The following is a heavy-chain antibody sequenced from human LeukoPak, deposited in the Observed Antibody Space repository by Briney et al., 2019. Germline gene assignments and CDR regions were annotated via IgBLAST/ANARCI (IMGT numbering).Heavy chain of an antibody. J-gene: IGHJ4*02. CDR2: ISSDGTYN. CDR1: GFTFSSCA. CDR3: ARRRIGVLRGVTGPPDY. Sequence: GGSLRLSCTASGFTFSSCAMYWVRQAPGKGLEWVAIISSDGTYNYYADSVKGRFTISRDNSRNTLYLQMNGLRADDTAVYHCARRRIGVLRGVTGPPDYWGQGTLVTVSS. D-gene: IGHD3-10*01. V-gene: IGHV3-30*04.